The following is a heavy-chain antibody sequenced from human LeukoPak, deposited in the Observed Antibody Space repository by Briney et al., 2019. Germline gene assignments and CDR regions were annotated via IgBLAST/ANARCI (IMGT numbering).Heavy chain of an antibody. J-gene: IGHJ4*02. CDR1: GGTFSSYA. D-gene: IGHD2-2*01. CDR2: IIPIFGTA. Sequence: SVKVSCKASGGTFSSYAISWVRQAPGQGLEWMGGIIPIFGTANYAQKFQGRVTITTDESTSTAYMELSSLRSEDTAVYYCARRSTSWASFDYWGQGALVTVSS. CDR3: ARRSTSWASFDY. V-gene: IGHV1-69*05.